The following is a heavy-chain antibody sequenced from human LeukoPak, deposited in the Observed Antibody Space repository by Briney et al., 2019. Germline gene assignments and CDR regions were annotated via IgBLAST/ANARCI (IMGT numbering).Heavy chain of an antibody. CDR2: IYHSGST. D-gene: IGHD6-19*01. J-gene: IGHJ4*02. Sequence: SETLSLTCAVSGGSISSGGYSWSWIRQPPGKGLEWIGYIYHSGSTYYNPSLKSRVTISVDTSKNQFSLKLSSVTAADTAVYYCARYYSSGSSDYWGQGTLVTVSS. CDR3: ARYYSSGSSDY. CDR1: GGSISSGGYS. V-gene: IGHV4-30-2*02.